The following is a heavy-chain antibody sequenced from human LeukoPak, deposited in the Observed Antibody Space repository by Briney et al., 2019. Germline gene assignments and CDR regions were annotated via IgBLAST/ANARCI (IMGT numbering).Heavy chain of an antibody. J-gene: IGHJ4*02. CDR2: FDHEDGET. V-gene: IGHV1-24*01. D-gene: IGHD6-13*01. Sequence: ASVNVSSKVSGYTLTELSMHWVRQAPGQGLEWMGGFDHEDGETIYAQKFQGRVTMTEDTSTNSAYMELSSLRSEDTAVYYCATDIIGSGWYYFDYWGQGTLVTVSS. CDR3: ATDIIGSGWYYFDY. CDR1: GYTLTELS.